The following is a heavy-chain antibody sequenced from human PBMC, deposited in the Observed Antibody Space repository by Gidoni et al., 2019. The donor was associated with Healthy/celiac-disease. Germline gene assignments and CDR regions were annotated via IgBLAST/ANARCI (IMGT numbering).Heavy chain of an antibody. CDR3: AKGYYGSGSPYYFDY. D-gene: IGHD3-10*01. CDR1: GFTFYDYA. J-gene: IGHJ4*02. V-gene: IGHV3-9*01. CDR2: ISWNSGSI. Sequence: EVQLVESGGGLVQPGRSLRLSCAASGFTFYDYAMHWVRQALGKGLEWVSGISWNSGSIGYADSVKGRFTISRDNAKNSLYLQMNSLRAEDTALYYCAKGYYGSGSPYYFDYWGQGTLVTVSS.